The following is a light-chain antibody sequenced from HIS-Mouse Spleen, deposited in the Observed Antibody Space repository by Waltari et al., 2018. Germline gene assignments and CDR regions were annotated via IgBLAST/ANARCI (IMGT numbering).Light chain of an antibody. V-gene: IGLV3-19*01. J-gene: IGLJ3*02. CDR3: NSRDSSGNHWV. CDR2: GKN. CDR1: SLRSYY. Sequence: SSELTQDPAVSVALGQTVRITGQGDSLRSYYASWYQQKPGQAPVLVIYGKNNRPSGIPDRFSGSSAGNTASLTTTGAQAEDEADYYCNSRDSSGNHWVFGGGTKLTVL.